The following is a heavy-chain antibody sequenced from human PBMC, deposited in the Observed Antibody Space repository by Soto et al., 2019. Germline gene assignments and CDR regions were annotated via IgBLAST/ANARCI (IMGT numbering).Heavy chain of an antibody. J-gene: IGHJ6*02. CDR2: IIPIFGTA. D-gene: IGHD2-8*01. CDR1: GGTFSSYA. Sequence: SVKVSCKASGGTFSSYAISWVRQAPGQGLEWMGGIIPIFGTANYAQKFQGRVTITADKSASTAYMELSSLRSEDTAVYYCARAQESDIVLMVYAIHYYYYGMDVWGQGTTVTVSS. V-gene: IGHV1-69*06. CDR3: ARAQESDIVLMVYAIHYYYYGMDV.